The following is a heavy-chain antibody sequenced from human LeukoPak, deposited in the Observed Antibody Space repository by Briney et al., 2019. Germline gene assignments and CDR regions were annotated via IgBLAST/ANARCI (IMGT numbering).Heavy chain of an antibody. CDR2: IYTSGST. V-gene: IGHV4-61*02. Sequence: SQTLSLTCTVSGGSISSGSYYWSWIRQPAGKGLEWIGRIYTSGSTNYNPSLKSRVTISVDKSKNQFSLKLSSVTAADTAVYYCARATTMLRGKGVDVWGQGTTVTVSS. CDR3: ARATTMLRGKGVDV. J-gene: IGHJ6*02. CDR1: GGSISSGSYY. D-gene: IGHD3-10*01.